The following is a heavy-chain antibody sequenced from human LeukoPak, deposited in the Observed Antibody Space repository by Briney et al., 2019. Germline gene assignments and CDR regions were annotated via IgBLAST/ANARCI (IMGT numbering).Heavy chain of an antibody. CDR1: GFTFSSYW. Sequence: GGSLRLSCAVSGFTFSSYWMSWVRQAPGKGLEWVSNIKQDGSEKYYVDSVKGRFTVSRDNAKTSLYLQMNSLRAEDTAVYYCAGPHIVRGGAGAFDIWGQGTMVTVSS. D-gene: IGHD3-10*01. CDR2: IKQDGSEK. CDR3: AGPHIVRGGAGAFDI. V-gene: IGHV3-7*01. J-gene: IGHJ3*02.